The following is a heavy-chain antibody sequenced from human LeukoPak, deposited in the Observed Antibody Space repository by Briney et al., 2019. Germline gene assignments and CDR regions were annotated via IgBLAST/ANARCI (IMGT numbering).Heavy chain of an antibody. V-gene: IGHV3-53*01. J-gene: IGHJ4*02. CDR3: ARGETSSYDY. Sequence: GGSLRLSCAASGFSVSSNYMSWVRQAPGKGLEWVSVIYSGGNTYYADSVKGRFTISRDNSKNTVYLQMNSLRAEDTAVYYCARGETSSYDYWGQGTLVTVSS. CDR1: GFSVSSNY. D-gene: IGHD2-2*01. CDR2: IYSGGNT.